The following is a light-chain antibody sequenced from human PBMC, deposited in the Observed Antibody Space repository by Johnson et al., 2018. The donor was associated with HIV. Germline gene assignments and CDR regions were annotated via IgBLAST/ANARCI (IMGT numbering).Light chain of an antibody. CDR3: GAWDSGLTAHFV. CDR2: ENK. Sequence: QSILTQPPSVSAAPGQRVTISCSGNNSNIGYNSVSWYQQVPGTAPKLLIYENKKRPSGIADRFSASKSGTSATLDITGLQTGDEADYYCGAWDSGLTAHFVSGSGTTITVL. V-gene: IGLV1-51*02. CDR1: NSNIGYNS. J-gene: IGLJ1*01.